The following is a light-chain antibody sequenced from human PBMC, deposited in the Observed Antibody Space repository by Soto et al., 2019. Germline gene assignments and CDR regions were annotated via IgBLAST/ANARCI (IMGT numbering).Light chain of an antibody. V-gene: IGKV1-5*03. CDR2: KAS. CDR3: QHYNSYSEA. J-gene: IGKJ1*01. CDR1: QTISSW. Sequence: IQMSQSPAAVSGSEGDRVTITCRASQTISSWLAWYQQKPGKAPKLLIYKASTLKSGVPSRFSGSGSGTEFTLTISSLQPDDFATYYCQHYNSYSEAFGQGTKVDI.